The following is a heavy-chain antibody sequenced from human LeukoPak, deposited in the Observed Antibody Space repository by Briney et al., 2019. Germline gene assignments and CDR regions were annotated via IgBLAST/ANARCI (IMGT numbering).Heavy chain of an antibody. CDR1: GFTFSSYW. D-gene: IGHD5-18*01. J-gene: IGHJ4*02. V-gene: IGHV3-7*01. CDR3: ARDSGYRSVDY. Sequence: QPGGSLRLSCAASGFTFSSYWMSWVRQAPGKGLEWVANMKQDGSEKYYVDSVKGRFTISRDNAKNSLYLQINSLRGEDTAVYYCARDSGYRSVDYWGQGTLVTVSS. CDR2: MKQDGSEK.